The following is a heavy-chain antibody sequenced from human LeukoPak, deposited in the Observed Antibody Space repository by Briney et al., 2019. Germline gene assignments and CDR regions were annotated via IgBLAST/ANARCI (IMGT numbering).Heavy chain of an antibody. J-gene: IGHJ4*02. CDR3: ARDSPPAYCSSGSCYFDS. D-gene: IGHD2-15*01. Sequence: SETLSLTCTVSGGSINSHYYWNWFRQPAGKGLEWIGRIYSSGNSYYNASLQSRVTMSVDTSKNQFSLRLSSVTAADTAVYYCARDSPPAYCSSGSCYFDSWGQGTLVTVSS. CDR2: IYSSGNS. V-gene: IGHV4-4*07. CDR1: GGSINSHYY.